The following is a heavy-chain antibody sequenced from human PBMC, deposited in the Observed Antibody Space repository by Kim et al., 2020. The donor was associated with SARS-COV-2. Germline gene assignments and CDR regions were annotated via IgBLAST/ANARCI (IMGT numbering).Heavy chain of an antibody. V-gene: IGHV7-4-1*02. CDR3: ARAVTDYGDYVFDY. Sequence: YAPGFTGRFVFSLDTSVSTAYLQISSLKAEDTAVYYCARAVTDYGDYVFDYWGQGTLVTVSS. D-gene: IGHD4-17*01. J-gene: IGHJ4*02.